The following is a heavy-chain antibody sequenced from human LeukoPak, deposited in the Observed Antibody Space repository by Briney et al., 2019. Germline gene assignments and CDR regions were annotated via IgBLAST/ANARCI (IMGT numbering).Heavy chain of an antibody. V-gene: IGHV4-30-2*01. CDR3: AKHFCTGLDCSLFDS. CDR1: GGSISSGGYS. J-gene: IGHJ4*02. D-gene: IGHD3/OR15-3a*01. CDR2: IYHSGST. Sequence: SETLSLTCAVSGGSISSGGYSWSWIRQPPGKGLEWIGYIYHSGSTYYNPSLKSRVTISVDRSKNQFSLKLSSVTAADTALYYCAKHFCTGLDCSLFDSWGQGTLVTVSS.